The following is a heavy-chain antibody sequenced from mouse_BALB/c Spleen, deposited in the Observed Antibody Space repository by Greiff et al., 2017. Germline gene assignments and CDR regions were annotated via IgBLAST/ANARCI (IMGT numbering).Heavy chain of an antibody. CDR2: ISSGGSYT. CDR1: GFTFSSYG. J-gene: IGHJ3*01. V-gene: IGHV5-6*01. Sequence: EVMLVESGGDLVKPGGSLKLSCAASGFTFSSYGMSWVRQTPDKRLEWVATISSGGSYTYYPDTVTGRFTISRDNAKNTLYLEMSSLRSEDTAMYYCARALSDGFAYWGQGTLVTVSA. CDR3: ARALSDGFAY. D-gene: IGHD1-1*02.